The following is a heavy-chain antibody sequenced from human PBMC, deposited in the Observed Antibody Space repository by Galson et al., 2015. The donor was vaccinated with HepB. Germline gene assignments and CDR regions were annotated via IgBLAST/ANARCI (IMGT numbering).Heavy chain of an antibody. CDR2: IKNKAHGETR. V-gene: IGHV3-15*01. CDR3: ATGEDGHSH. J-gene: IGHJ4*02. D-gene: IGHD5-24*01. Sequence: SLRLSCAASGFVFSNAWMNWVRQAPGKGLEWVGRIKNKAHGETRDYAAPVKGRFTVSRDESKNTLYLQMNSVTTEDTAMYYCATGEDGHSHWGQGTLVTVSS. CDR1: GFVFSNAW.